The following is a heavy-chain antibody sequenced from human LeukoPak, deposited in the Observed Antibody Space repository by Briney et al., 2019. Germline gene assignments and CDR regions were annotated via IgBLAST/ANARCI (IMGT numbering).Heavy chain of an antibody. J-gene: IGHJ4*02. CDR3: AKDQVWIVVGSFDY. CDR2: ISGSGGST. D-gene: IGHD3-22*01. CDR1: GFTFSSYA. V-gene: IGHV3-23*01. Sequence: QPGRSLRLSCAASGFTFSSYAMSWVRQAPGKGLEWVSGISGSGGSTYYADSVKGRFTISRDNSKNTLYLQMTSLRAEDTAVYYCAKDQVWIVVGSFDYWGQGTLVTVSS.